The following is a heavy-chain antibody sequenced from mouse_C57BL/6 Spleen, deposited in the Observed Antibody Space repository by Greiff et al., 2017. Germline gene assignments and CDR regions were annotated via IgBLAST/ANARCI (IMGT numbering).Heavy chain of an antibody. CDR2: IDPSDSET. V-gene: IGHV1-52*01. D-gene: IGHD1-1*01. CDR1: GYTFTSYW. Sequence: QVQLQQPGAELVRPGSSVKLSCKASGYTFTSYWMHWVKQRPIQGLEWIGNIDPSDSETHYNQKFKDKATLTVDKSSSTAYMQLSSLTSEDSAVYYCARSYYGRSLDYWGQGTTLTVSS. CDR3: ARSYYGRSLDY. J-gene: IGHJ2*01.